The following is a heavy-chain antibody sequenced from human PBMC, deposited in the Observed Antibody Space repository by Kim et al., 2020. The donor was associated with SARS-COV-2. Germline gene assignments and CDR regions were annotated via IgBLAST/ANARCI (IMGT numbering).Heavy chain of an antibody. D-gene: IGHD5-18*01. CDR2: ISGSGGST. V-gene: IGHV3-23*01. CDR3: AKDLPREWIQLWFKVLEAFDI. Sequence: GGSLRLSCAASGFTFSSYAMSWVRQAPGKGLEWVSAISGSGGSTYYADSVKGRFTISRDNSKNTLYLQMNSLRAEDTAVYYCAKDLPREWIQLWFKVLEAFDIWGQGTMVTVSS. J-gene: IGHJ3*02. CDR1: GFTFSSYA.